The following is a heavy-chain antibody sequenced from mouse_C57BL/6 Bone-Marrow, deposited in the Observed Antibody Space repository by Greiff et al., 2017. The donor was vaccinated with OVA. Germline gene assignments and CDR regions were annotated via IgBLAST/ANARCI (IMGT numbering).Heavy chain of an antibody. D-gene: IGHD1-1*01. CDR1: GFTFSSYT. V-gene: IGHV5-9*01. CDR3: ASYGSSWYFDV. Sequence: EVQLVESGGGLVKPGGSLKLSCAASGFTFSSYTMSWVRQTPEKRLEWVATISGGGGNTYYPDSVKGRFTISRDNAKNTLYLQMSSLRSEDTALYYCASYGSSWYFDVWGTGTTVTVSS. J-gene: IGHJ1*03. CDR2: ISGGGGNT.